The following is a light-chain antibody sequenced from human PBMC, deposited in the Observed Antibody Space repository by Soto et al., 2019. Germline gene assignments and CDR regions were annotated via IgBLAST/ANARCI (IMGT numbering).Light chain of an antibody. CDR3: CSYAGYNTYV. V-gene: IGLV2-23*01. CDR2: EGT. Sequence: QSALTQPASVSGSPGQSISVSCTGTSSDVGKYKFVSWYQQHPGKAPKLLIYEGTKRPSGVSNRFSGSTSGNTASLTISGLQADDQTDYYCCSYAGYNTYVFGTGTKLTVL. J-gene: IGLJ1*01. CDR1: SSDVGKYKF.